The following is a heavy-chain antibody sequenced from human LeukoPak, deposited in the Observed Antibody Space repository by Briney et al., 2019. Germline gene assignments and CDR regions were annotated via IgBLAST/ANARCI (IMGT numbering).Heavy chain of an antibody. CDR1: GGSISSSSYY. CDR3: ATRPSYYDSSGYDY. Sequence: SETLSLTCTVSGGSISSSSYYWGWIHQPPGKGLEWIGCIYYSGSTYYNPSLKSRVTISVDTSKNQFSLKLSSVTAADTAVYYCATRPSYYDSSGYDYWGQGTLVTVSS. CDR2: IYYSGST. D-gene: IGHD3-22*01. J-gene: IGHJ4*02. V-gene: IGHV4-39*01.